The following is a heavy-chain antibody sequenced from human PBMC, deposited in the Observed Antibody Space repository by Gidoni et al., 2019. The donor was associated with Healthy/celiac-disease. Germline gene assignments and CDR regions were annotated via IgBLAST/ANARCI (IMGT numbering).Heavy chain of an antibody. CDR2: ISGSGGST. CDR3: ANWADDIVATD. CDR1: GFTFSSYA. Sequence: EVQLWEAGGGLVQRGGSLRLYCAASGFTFSSYAMSWVRQAPGKGLEWVSAISGSGGSTYYADSVKGRFTISRDHSKNTLYLQMLSLRADDTAVYYCANWADDIVATDWGQGTLVTV. V-gene: IGHV3-23*01. D-gene: IGHD5-12*01. J-gene: IGHJ4*02.